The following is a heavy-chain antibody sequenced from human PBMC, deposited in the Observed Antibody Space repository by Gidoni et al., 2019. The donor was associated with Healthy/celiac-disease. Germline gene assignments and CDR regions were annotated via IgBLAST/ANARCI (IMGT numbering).Heavy chain of an antibody. CDR2: IRSKAYGGTT. V-gene: IGHV3-49*05. CDR1: GFTFGDYA. CDR3: TTDNHSGSYRDWYFDL. Sequence: EVQLVASGGGLVKPGRSLRLSCTASGFTFGDYALSWFRQAPGKGLGGVSFIRSKAYGGTTEYAASVKGRFTISRDDSKSIAYLQMNSLKTEDTAVYYCTTDNHSGSYRDWYFDLWGRGTLVTVSS. D-gene: IGHD1-26*01. J-gene: IGHJ2*01.